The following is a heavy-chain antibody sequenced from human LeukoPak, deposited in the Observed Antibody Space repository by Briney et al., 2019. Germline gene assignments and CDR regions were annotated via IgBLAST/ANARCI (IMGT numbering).Heavy chain of an antibody. Sequence: SVKVSCKASGGTFSSYAISWVRQAPGQGLEWVGGIIPIFGTANYAQKFQGRVTITADKSTSTAYMELSSLRSEDTAVYYCARAMVRGVIKKFDWFDPWGQGTLVTVSS. V-gene: IGHV1-69*06. CDR2: IIPIFGTA. CDR1: GGTFSSYA. D-gene: IGHD3-10*01. J-gene: IGHJ5*02. CDR3: ARAMVRGVIKKFDWFDP.